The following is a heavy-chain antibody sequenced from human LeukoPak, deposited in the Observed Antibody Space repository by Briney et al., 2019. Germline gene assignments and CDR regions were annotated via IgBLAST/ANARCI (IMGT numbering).Heavy chain of an antibody. CDR3: ASGASGVYTVSTSWFDP. J-gene: IGHJ5*02. CDR1: RYTFTVCY. CDR2: INPNSGGT. D-gene: IGHD4-17*01. Sequence: ASVKVSCKASRYTFTVCYMHSVRQAPGQGLEGMGWINPNSGGTNYAQKFQGRVTMTRDTSITTAYMELSRLRSDDTAVYYCASGASGVYTVSTSWFDPWGQGTLVTVSS. V-gene: IGHV1-2*02.